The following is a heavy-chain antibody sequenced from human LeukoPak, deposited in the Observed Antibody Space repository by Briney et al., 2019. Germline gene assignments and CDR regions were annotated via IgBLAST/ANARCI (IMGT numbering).Heavy chain of an antibody. V-gene: IGHV3-66*01. Sequence: GGSLRLSCAASGFTVRSNYMSWVRQAPGKGLEWVSVIYSGGSTYYADSVKGRFTISRDNSKNTLYLQMNSLRAEDTAVYYCARDDYGSGSYYNSYYYGMDVWGQGTTVTVSS. CDR3: ARDDYGSGSYYNSYYYGMDV. CDR2: IYSGGST. CDR1: GFTVRSNY. J-gene: IGHJ6*02. D-gene: IGHD3-10*01.